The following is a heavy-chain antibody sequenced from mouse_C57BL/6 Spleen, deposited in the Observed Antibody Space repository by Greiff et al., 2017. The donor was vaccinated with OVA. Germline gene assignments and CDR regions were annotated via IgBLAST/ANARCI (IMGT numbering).Heavy chain of an antibody. Sequence: QVQLQQSGAELAKPGASVKLSCKASGYTFTSYWMHWVKQRPGQGLEWIGYINPSSGYTKYNQKFKDQATLTADKSSSTAYMQLSSLTYEDSAVYYCARSTMVTTNAMDYWGQGTSVTVSS. D-gene: IGHD2-2*01. CDR2: INPSSGYT. CDR1: GYTFTSYW. J-gene: IGHJ4*01. CDR3: ARSTMVTTNAMDY. V-gene: IGHV1-7*01.